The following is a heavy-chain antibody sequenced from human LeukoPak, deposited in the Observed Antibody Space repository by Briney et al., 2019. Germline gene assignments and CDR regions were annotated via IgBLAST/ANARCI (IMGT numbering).Heavy chain of an antibody. J-gene: IGHJ6*02. CDR3: AREPTYYYYGMDV. CDR1: GFTFSDYY. V-gene: IGHV3-11*04. CDR2: ISKSGSSV. Sequence: GGSLRLSCAASGFTFSDYYMSWIRQAPGKGLEWVSYISKSGSSVDYADSVKGRFAISRDNGKNSLYLQMNSLRAEDTAVYYCAREPTYYYYGMDVWGQGTTVTVSS.